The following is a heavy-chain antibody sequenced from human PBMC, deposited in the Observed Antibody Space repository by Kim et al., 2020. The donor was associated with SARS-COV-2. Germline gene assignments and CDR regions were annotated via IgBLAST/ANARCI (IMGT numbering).Heavy chain of an antibody. J-gene: IGHJ4*02. V-gene: IGHV3-30*18. Sequence: GGSLRLSCAASGFTFSAYGMHWVRQAPGKGLEWVAIISYDGSREYDVDSVKGRFTISRDNSKNTLYLQMNSLRAEDTGVYYCANDYRLWSDYCDYWGQGSLVTVSS. D-gene: IGHD3-3*01. CDR3: ANDYRLWSDYCDY. CDR2: ISYDGSRE. CDR1: GFTFSAYG.